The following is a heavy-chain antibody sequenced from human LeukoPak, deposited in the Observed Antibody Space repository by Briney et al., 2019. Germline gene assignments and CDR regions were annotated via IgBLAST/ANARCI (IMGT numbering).Heavy chain of an antibody. V-gene: IGHV1-18*01. CDR3: ARGDFWSGYEIDY. CDR2: ISAYNGNT. D-gene: IGHD3-3*01. J-gene: IGHJ4*02. Sequence: ASVKVSCKASGYTFTSYGISWVRQAPGQGLEWMGWISAYNGNTNYAQKLQGRVTITRNTSISTAYMELSSLRSEDTAVYYCARGDFWSGYEIDYWGQGTLVTVSS. CDR1: GYTFTSYG.